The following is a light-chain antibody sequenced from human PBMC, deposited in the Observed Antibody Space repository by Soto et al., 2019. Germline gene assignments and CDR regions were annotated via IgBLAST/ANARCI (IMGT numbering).Light chain of an antibody. Sequence: QSALPQPASVSGSPGQSITISCAGTMRDVGAYNLVSWYQQHPGRAPQLIIYEVRNRPSGISFRFSGSKSGNTASLTISGLQAEDEADYYCSSYTSKSSLIFGGGTKVTVL. J-gene: IGLJ2*01. V-gene: IGLV2-14*01. CDR1: MRDVGAYNL. CDR2: EVR. CDR3: SSYTSKSSLI.